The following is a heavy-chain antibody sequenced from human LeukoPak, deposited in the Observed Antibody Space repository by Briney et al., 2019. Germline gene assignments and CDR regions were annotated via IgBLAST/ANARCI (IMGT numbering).Heavy chain of an antibody. Sequence: PGGSLRLSCAASGFTLSGSAMLWVRQASGKGLEWVGHIRSKTNNYATVYAASVKGRFTISRDDSNNTAYLQMNSLKTEDTAVYYCARDLASGVFDYWGQGTLVTVSS. CDR3: ARDLASGVFDY. J-gene: IGHJ4*02. D-gene: IGHD2-21*01. CDR1: GFTLSGSA. V-gene: IGHV3-73*01. CDR2: IRSKTNNYAT.